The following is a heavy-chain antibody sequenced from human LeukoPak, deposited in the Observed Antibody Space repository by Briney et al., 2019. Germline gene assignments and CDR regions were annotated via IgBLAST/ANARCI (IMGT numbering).Heavy chain of an antibody. Sequence: ASVTVSFTTSGYSFTDYYMHWVRQAPGQGLEWMGWINPNSGGTSSAQKFQGRITMTRDTSITTVYMEVTWLTSDDTAIYYCARADRLHGGPYLIGPWGQGTLVTVSS. V-gene: IGHV1-2*02. D-gene: IGHD3-16*01. CDR1: GYSFTDYY. CDR2: INPNSGGT. J-gene: IGHJ5*02. CDR3: ARADRLHGGPYLIGP.